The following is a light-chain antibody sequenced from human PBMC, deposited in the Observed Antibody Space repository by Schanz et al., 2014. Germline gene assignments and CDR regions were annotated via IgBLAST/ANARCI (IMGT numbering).Light chain of an antibody. V-gene: IGLV2-8*01. Sequence: QSALTQPRSVSGSPGQSVTISCTGTSSDVGGYNYVSWYQQHPGKAPKLMIYEVSKRPSGVPDRFSGSKSGNMASLTVSGLQAEDEADYYCSSYAGSKNLVFGGGTKLTVL. CDR1: SSDVGGYNY. CDR2: EVS. J-gene: IGLJ3*02. CDR3: SSYAGSKNLV.